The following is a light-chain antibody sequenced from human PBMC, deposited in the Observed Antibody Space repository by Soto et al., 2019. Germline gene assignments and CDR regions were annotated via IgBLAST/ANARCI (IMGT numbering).Light chain of an antibody. CDR3: KKYNSAPWT. Sequence: DIQMTQSPSSLSASVGDRVTITCRPSQGISNSLAWYQQKPGKVPKLLIYAASTLHSGVPSRFSGSGSGTDFTLTISRLQPEDVATYYCKKYNSAPWTFGQGTKVEIK. J-gene: IGKJ1*01. CDR2: AAS. V-gene: IGKV1-27*01. CDR1: QGISNS.